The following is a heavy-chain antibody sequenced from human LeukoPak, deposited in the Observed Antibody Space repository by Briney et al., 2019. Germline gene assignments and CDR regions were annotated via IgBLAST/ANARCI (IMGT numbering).Heavy chain of an antibody. D-gene: IGHD6-13*01. Sequence: ASVKVSCKVSGYTLTELSMHWVRQAPGKGLEWMGGFDPEDGETIYAQKFQGRVTMTEDTSTDTAYMELSSLRSEDTAVYYCATGRGSWYGREYYFDYWGQGTLVTVSS. CDR2: FDPEDGET. CDR3: ATGRGSWYGREYYFDY. J-gene: IGHJ4*02. CDR1: GYTLTELS. V-gene: IGHV1-24*01.